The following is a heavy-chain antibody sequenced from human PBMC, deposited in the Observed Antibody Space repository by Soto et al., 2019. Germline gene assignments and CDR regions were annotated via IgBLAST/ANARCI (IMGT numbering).Heavy chain of an antibody. CDR1: GFTFDDYG. V-gene: IGHV3-20*04. D-gene: IGHD3-10*01. CDR3: ARVVGGFGEPHYYYYYGMDV. CDR2: INWNGGST. J-gene: IGHJ6*02. Sequence: EVQLVESGGGVVRPGGSLRLSCAASGFTFDDYGMSWVRQAPGKGLEWVSGINWNGGSTGYADSVKGGFTISRDNAKNSMYLQMNSLRAEDTALYYCARVVGGFGEPHYYYYYGMDVWGQGTTVTVSS.